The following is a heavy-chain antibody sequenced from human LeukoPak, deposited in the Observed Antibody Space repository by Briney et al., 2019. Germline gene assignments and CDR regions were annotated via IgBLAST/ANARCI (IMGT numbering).Heavy chain of an antibody. CDR1: GYTFTAYS. D-gene: IGHD2-2*01. CDR2: IKPNSGDT. CDR3: ASTLGYCTSSSCPDIDY. Sequence: ASVKVSCKASGYTFTAYSMHWVRQAPGQGLEWMGWIKPNSGDTNYAQKFQGRVTMTRDTSISAAYMELSRLRSDDTAVYYCASTLGYCTSSSCPDIDYWGQGTLVTLSS. J-gene: IGHJ4*02. V-gene: IGHV1-2*02.